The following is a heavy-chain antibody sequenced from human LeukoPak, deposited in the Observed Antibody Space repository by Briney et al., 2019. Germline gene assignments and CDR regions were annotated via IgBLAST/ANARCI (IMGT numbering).Heavy chain of an antibody. CDR3: ARWGGSYTS. CDR1: GFTFSSYW. J-gene: IGHJ4*02. V-gene: IGHV4-38-2*01. CDR2: IYHSGST. Sequence: GSLRLSCAASGFTFSSYWMSWVRQAPGKGLEWIGSIYHSGSTYYNPSLKSRVTISVDTSKNQFSLKLSSVTAADTAVYYCARWGGSYTSWGQGTLVTVSS. D-gene: IGHD1-26*01.